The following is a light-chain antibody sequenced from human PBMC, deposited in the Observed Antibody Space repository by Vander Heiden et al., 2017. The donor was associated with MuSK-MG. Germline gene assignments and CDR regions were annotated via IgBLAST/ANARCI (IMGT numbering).Light chain of an antibody. CDR2: EVR. CDR1: SSDVGGYND. J-gene: IGLJ2*01. V-gene: IGLV2-8*01. CDR3: SSYAGSNNVV. Sequence: QSALPQPPSASASPVQSVAISFTSTSSDVGGYNDVSWYHQHPGKAPNLMIYEVRKRPAGVPDRFSGSKSGNTASLTVSGLQAEDEADYYGSSYAGSNNVVFGGGTKLTVL.